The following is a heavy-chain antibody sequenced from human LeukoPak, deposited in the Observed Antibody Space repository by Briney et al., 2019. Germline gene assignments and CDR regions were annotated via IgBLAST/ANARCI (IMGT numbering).Heavy chain of an antibody. Sequence: SETLSLTCTVSGGSISTYYWTWIRQPPGKGLEWIGYIYYSGSTNYNPSLKSRVTISVDTSKNRFSLNLNSVTAADTAVYYCALWGYFDSSGRHFWGQGTLVTVSS. J-gene: IGHJ4*02. V-gene: IGHV4-59*12. D-gene: IGHD3-22*01. CDR1: GGSISTYY. CDR2: IYYSGST. CDR3: ALWGYFDSSGRHF.